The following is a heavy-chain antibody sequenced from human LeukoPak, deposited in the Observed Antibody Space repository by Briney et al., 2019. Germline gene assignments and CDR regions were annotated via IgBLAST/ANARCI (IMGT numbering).Heavy chain of an antibody. CDR3: ARGVVVPAAMFYMDV. CDR2: IYTSGST. V-gene: IGHV4-61*02. CDR1: GGSISSGSYY. D-gene: IGHD2-2*01. Sequence: SETLSLTCTVSGGSISSGSYYWSWIRQPAGKGLEWIGRIYTSGSTNYNPSLKSRVTISVDTSKNQFSLKLSSVTAADTAVYYCARGVVVPAAMFYMDVWGKGTTVTISS. J-gene: IGHJ6*03.